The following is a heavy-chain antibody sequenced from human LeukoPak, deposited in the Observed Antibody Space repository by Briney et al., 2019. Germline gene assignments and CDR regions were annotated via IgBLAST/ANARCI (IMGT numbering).Heavy chain of an antibody. CDR1: GFTFSSYA. V-gene: IGHV3-64*01. CDR2: ITSDGGST. Sequence: GGSLRLSCAAPGFTFSSYAMHWVRQAPGKGLEYVSAITSDGGSTYYANSVNGRFTISRDNSKNTLYLQMGSLRAEDMAVYFCARVVGYGSGWYYEYWGQGTLVTVSS. CDR3: ARVVGYGSGWYYEY. J-gene: IGHJ4*02. D-gene: IGHD6-19*01.